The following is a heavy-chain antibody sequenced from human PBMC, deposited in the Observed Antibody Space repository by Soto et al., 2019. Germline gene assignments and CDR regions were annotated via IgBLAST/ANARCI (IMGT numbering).Heavy chain of an antibody. J-gene: IGHJ6*02. CDR1: GFTFSSYG. V-gene: IGHV3-30*03. D-gene: IGHD3-22*01. CDR3: ATSPYYDSSGYQAGMDV. Sequence: GSLRLSCAASGFTFSSYGMHWVRQAPGKGLEWVAVISYDGSNKYYADSVKGRFTISRDNSKNTLYLQMNSLRAEDTAVYYCATSPYYDSSGYQAGMDVWGQGTTVPVSS. CDR2: ISYDGSNK.